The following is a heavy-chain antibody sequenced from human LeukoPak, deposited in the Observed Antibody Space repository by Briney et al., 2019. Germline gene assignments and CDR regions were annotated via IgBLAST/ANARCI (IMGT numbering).Heavy chain of an antibody. CDR1: GFTFSNYW. J-gene: IGHJ4*02. V-gene: IGHV3-74*01. CDR2: INSDGSST. CDR3: AKIPSATESFDY. Sequence: GGSLRLSCAASGFTFSNYWMHWVRQAPGKGLVWVSRINSDGSSTTYADSVKGRFTISRDNAKNTLYLQTDSLRAEDTAIYYCAKIPSATESFDYWGQGTLVTVSS. D-gene: IGHD5-12*01.